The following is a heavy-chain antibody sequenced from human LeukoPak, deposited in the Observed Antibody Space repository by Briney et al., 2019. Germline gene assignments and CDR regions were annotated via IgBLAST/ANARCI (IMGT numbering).Heavy chain of an antibody. CDR3: ARDRARRFDP. CDR1: GLTFSSYW. CDR2: INWNGGST. Sequence: PGGSLRLSCAASGLTFSSYWMSWVRQAPGKGLEWVSGINWNGGSTGYADSVKGRFTISRDNAKNSLYLQMNSLRAEDTALYYCARDRARRFDPWGQGTLVTVSS. J-gene: IGHJ5*02. V-gene: IGHV3-20*04.